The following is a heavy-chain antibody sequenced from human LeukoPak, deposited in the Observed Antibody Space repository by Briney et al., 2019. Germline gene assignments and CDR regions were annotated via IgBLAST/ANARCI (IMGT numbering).Heavy chain of an antibody. J-gene: IGHJ5*02. CDR3: ARDPGPIYGDYEKISWFDP. D-gene: IGHD4-17*01. Sequence: ASVKVSCKASGYTFTSYGISWVRQAPGQGLEWMGWINAGNGDTKYSQKFQGRVTMTRDTSASTAYMELSSLRSKDTAVYYCARDPGPIYGDYEKISWFDPWGHGTLVTVSS. CDR1: GYTFTSYG. CDR2: INAGNGDT. V-gene: IGHV1-18*01.